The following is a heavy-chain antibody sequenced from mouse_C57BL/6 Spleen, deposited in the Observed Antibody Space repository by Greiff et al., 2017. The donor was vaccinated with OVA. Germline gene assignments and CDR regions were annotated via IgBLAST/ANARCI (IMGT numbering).Heavy chain of an antibody. Sequence: QVQLKQPGAELVKPGASVKLSCKASGYTFTSYWMHWVKQRPGQGLEWIGYINPSSGYTKYNQKFKDKATLTADKSSSTAYMQLSSLTYEDSAVYYCARWLIRRGAYWGQGTTLTVSS. J-gene: IGHJ2*01. D-gene: IGHD1-1*01. CDR3: ARWLIRRGAY. V-gene: IGHV1-7*01. CDR2: INPSSGYT. CDR1: GYTFTSYW.